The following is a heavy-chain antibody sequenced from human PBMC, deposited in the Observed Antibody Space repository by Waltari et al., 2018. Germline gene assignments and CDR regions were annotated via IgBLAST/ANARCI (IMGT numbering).Heavy chain of an antibody. V-gene: IGHV3-15*01. CDR3: TTDPHYYRSGTYHYALDV. J-gene: IGHJ3*01. CDR2: IKSRLNGGAT. Sequence: EEQLVQSGGGLVKPGGSLRLSCAASGFTFSNAWMSWVRQAPGKGLEWVGLIKSRLNGGATDCAAPVRGRFSTSRDDSKNILYLQMNSLKIEDTAVYFCTTDPHYYRSGTYHYALDVWGQGSMVTVSS. D-gene: IGHD3-10*01. CDR1: GFTFSNAW.